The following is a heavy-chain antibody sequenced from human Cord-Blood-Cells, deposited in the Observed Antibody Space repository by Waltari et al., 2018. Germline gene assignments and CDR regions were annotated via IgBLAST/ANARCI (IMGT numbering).Heavy chain of an antibody. CDR2: ISYDGSNK. V-gene: IGHV3-30-3*01. CDR1: GFTFSSYA. J-gene: IGHJ5*02. CDR3: ARDRDGYNNWFDP. D-gene: IGHD5-12*01. Sequence: QVQLVESGGGVVQPGSSLRLSCAASGFTFSSYAMPWVRQAPGKGLEWVAVISYDGSNKYYADSVKGRFTISRDNSKNTLYLQMNSLRAEDTAVYYCARDRDGYNNWFDPWGQGTLVTVSS.